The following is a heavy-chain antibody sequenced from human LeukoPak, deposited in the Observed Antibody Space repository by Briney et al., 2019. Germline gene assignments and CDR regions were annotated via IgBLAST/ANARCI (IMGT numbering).Heavy chain of an antibody. J-gene: IGHJ4*01. CDR2: IRSKTAGGTT. D-gene: IGHD5-12*01. Sequence: PGGSLRLSCAVSGLTLSDIWMNWVRKAPGKGLEWVGLIRSKTAGGTTDFAAPVKGRFTISRDDSKNMLYLQMNSLTSDDTAVYYFAQGSAQCYEGWGHGILVT. V-gene: IGHV3-15*07. CDR1: GLTLSDIW. CDR3: AQGSAQCYEG.